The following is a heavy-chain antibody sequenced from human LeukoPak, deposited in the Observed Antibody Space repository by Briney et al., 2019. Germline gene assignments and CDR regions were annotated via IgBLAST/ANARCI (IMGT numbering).Heavy chain of an antibody. V-gene: IGHV4-59*01. CDR2: IYYSGST. J-gene: IGHJ4*02. D-gene: IGHD4-17*01. CDR3: AGSADYGDYAHSFDY. Sequence: PSETLSLTCTVSGGSISSYYWSWIRQPPGKGLEWIGYIYYSGSTNYNPSLKSRVTISVDTSKNQFSLKLSSVTAADTAVYYCAGSADYGDYAHSFDYWGQGTLVTVPS. CDR1: GGSISSYY.